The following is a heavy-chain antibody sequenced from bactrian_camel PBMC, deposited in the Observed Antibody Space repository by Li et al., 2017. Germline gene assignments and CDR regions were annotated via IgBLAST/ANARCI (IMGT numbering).Heavy chain of an antibody. CDR2: VYAFGGGDT. CDR3: AADRSLVCFDRGYEWHY. Sequence: HVQLVESGGASVQAGGSLRLSCSYSEWTLSPYCMAWFRQAPGKEREGVAAVYAFGGGDTYITDSVKGRFTISLDGAVNTLYLRMNSLKLEDTAMYYCAADRSLVCFDRGYEWHYYGQGTQVTVS. D-gene: IGHD3*01. CDR1: EWTLSPYC. V-gene: IGHV3-3*01. J-gene: IGHJ4*01.